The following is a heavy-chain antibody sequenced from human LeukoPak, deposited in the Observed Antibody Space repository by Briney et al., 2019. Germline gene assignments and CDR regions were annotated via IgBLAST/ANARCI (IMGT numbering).Heavy chain of an antibody. CDR2: ISYDGSNK. V-gene: IGHV3-30-3*01. J-gene: IGHJ6*02. D-gene: IGHD2-2*01. CDR1: GFTLSNYW. CDR3: ARYPEYCSSTSCYGVYGMDV. Sequence: GGSLRLSCAASGFTLSNYWMHWVRQAPGKGLEWVAVISYDGSNKYYADSVKGRFTISRDNSKNTLYLQMNSLRAEDTAVYYCARYPEYCSSTSCYGVYGMDVWGQGTTVTVSS.